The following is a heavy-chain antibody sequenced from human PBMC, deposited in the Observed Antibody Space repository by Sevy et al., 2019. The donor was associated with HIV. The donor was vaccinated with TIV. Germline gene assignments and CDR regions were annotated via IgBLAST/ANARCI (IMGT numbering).Heavy chain of an antibody. CDR1: GGSISSYF. D-gene: IGHD1-1*01. J-gene: IGHJ4*02. Sequence: SETLSLTCSVSGGSISSYFWTWVRQSPGKGLEWIGNIYFTGNTDYSPALKSRVIFSLDTSKSQFSLTLKSVTAADTAIYFCARDSTTRPRVLDYWGQGTLVTVS. CDR2: IYFTGNT. V-gene: IGHV4-59*01. CDR3: ARDSTTRPRVLDY.